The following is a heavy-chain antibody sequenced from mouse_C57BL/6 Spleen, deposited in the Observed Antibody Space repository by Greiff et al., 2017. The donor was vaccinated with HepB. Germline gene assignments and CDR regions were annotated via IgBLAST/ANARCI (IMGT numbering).Heavy chain of an antibody. Sequence: QVQLQQPGAELVRPGSSVKLSCKASGYTFTSYWMDWVKQRPGQGLEWIGNIYPSDSETHYNQKFKDKATLTVDKSSSTAYMPLSILQSEDSAVYYCARNYYGSSSWFAYWGQGTLVTVSA. CDR2: IYPSDSET. V-gene: IGHV1-61*01. J-gene: IGHJ3*01. D-gene: IGHD1-1*01. CDR3: ARNYYGSSSWFAY. CDR1: GYTFTSYW.